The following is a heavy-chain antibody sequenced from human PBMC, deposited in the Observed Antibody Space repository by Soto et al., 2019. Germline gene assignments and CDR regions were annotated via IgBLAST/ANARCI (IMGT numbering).Heavy chain of an antibody. CDR3: ARLKTAVVRGAVDI. CDR1: GYSFTSYW. Sequence: PGESLKLSCKGSGYSFTSYWIGWVRQMPGKGLEWMGIIYPGDSDTRYSPSFQGKVTISADKSIRTDYLQWSSLKASDTAMYYCARLKTAVVRGAVDIWGQGTMVTVSS. V-gene: IGHV5-51*01. J-gene: IGHJ3*02. D-gene: IGHD2-15*01. CDR2: IYPGDSDT.